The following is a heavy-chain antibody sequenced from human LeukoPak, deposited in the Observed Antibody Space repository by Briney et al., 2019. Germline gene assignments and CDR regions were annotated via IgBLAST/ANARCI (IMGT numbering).Heavy chain of an antibody. CDR2: INPNSGGT. D-gene: IGHD3-16*02. CDR3: ARSRFGGVIVPSDY. CDR1: GYTFTGYY. V-gene: IGHV1-2*04. Sequence: ASVKVSCKASGYTFTGYYMHWVRQAPGQGLEWMGWINPNSGGTNYAQRFQGWVTMTRDTSISTAYMELSRLRSDDTAVYHCARSRFGGVIVPSDYWGQGTLVTVSS. J-gene: IGHJ4*02.